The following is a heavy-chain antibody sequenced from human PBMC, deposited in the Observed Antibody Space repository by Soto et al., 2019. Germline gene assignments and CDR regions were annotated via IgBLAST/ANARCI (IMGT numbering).Heavy chain of an antibody. CDR2: IYYSGSI. Sequence: QVQLQESGPGLVKPSDTLSLNCAVSGYSITRSDWWGWIRLSPGKGLEWIGYIYYSGSIYYNPSLKSRVTMSGDTSKNQFSLNLTSLTAVDTAVYYCAKSRGGGYYYAIDVWGQGTTVTVSS. V-gene: IGHV4-28*05. J-gene: IGHJ6*01. CDR3: AKSRGGGYYYAIDV. D-gene: IGHD3-16*01. CDR1: GYSITRSDW.